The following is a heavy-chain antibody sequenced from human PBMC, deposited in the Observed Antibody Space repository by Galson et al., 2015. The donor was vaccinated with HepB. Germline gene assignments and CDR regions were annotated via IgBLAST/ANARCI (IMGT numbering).Heavy chain of an antibody. CDR2: INPSGGST. V-gene: IGHV1-46*01. CDR3: ARVREEDWLLGALAF. D-gene: IGHD1-26*01. J-gene: IGHJ4*02. Sequence: SVKVSCKASGYTFTSYYMHWVRQAPGQGLEWMGIINPSGGSTSYAQKFQGRVTMTRDTSTSTVYMELSSLRSEDTAVYYCARVREEDWLLGALAFWGQGTLVTVSS. CDR1: GYTFTSYY.